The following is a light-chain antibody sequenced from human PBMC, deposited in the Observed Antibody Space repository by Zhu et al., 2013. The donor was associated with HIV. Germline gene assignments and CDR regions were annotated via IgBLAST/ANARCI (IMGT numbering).Light chain of an antibody. CDR1: SSDLGTYNY. V-gene: IGLV2-14*01. Sequence: QSALTQPASVSASPGQSITISCTGTSSDLGTYNYVSWYQQYPGKAPKLMIYEVSNRPSGVSNRFSGSKSGNTASLTISGLQAEDEADYYCSSYTSSSTWVFGGGTKLTVL. J-gene: IGLJ3*02. CDR2: EVS. CDR3: SSYTSSSTWV.